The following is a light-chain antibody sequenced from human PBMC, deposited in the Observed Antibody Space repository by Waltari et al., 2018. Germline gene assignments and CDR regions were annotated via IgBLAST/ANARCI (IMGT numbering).Light chain of an antibody. CDR3: TIWHSSAWV. J-gene: IGLJ3*02. Sequence: VLPQPSCLSPPPGASARLSCSLRSGITVSTHSIYSNQQKPGSPPQYLLRYRSDSDKQQGSGVPSRFSGSKDASANAGILLISGLQSEDEADYYCTIWHSSAWVFGGGTKLTVL. CDR1: SGITVSTHS. V-gene: IGLV5-45*03. CDR2: YRSDSDK.